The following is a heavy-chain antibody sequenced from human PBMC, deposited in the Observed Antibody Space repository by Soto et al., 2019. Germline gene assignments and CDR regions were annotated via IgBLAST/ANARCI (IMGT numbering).Heavy chain of an antibody. CDR3: ARDRRRVVATAHTNNWFVP. D-gene: IGHD2-21*02. V-gene: IGHV3-30-3*01. Sequence: HPGRSLTLSWAASGFTFSSYAMHWVRQAPGKVVEWVAVISYDGSNKYYADSVKGRFTISRDNSKNTLYLQMNSLRAEDTAVYYCARDRRRVVATAHTNNWFVPWGQGTLVTVSS. J-gene: IGHJ5*02. CDR1: GFTFSSYA. CDR2: ISYDGSNK.